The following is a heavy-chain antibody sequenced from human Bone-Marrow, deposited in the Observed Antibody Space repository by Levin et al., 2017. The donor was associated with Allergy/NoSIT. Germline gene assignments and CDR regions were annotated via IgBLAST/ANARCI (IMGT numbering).Heavy chain of an antibody. D-gene: IGHD3-16*01. Sequence: GASVKVSCKTSGGSFSDHAISWVRQAPGQGLEWMGGIIPMFGTPSYAQNFEGRVTIIADRATTTVYMELRSLRYDDTAVYYCARDRTPIIPFGRFANYYMDVWGKGTPVTVSS. CDR1: GGSFSDHA. CDR2: IIPMFGTP. V-gene: IGHV1-69*06. CDR3: ARDRTPIIPFGRFANYYMDV. J-gene: IGHJ6*03.